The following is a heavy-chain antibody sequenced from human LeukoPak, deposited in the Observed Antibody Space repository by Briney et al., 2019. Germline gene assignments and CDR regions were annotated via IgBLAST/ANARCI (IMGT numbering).Heavy chain of an antibody. J-gene: IGHJ4*02. Sequence: GGSLRLSCAASGFTFSTYWMHWVRQVPGKGLVWVSRLNSDGSSTTYADSVKGRFTISRDNAKNTLYLQMNSLRVEDTAVYYCVPLNWNPPGDFDRWGQGTLVTVSS. V-gene: IGHV3-74*01. CDR2: LNSDGSST. D-gene: IGHD1-20*01. CDR1: GFTFSTYW. CDR3: VPLNWNPPGDFDR.